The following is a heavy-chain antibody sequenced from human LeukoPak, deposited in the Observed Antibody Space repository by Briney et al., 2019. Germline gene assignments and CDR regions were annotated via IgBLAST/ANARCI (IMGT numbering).Heavy chain of an antibody. J-gene: IGHJ3*02. Sequence: GGSLRLSCAASGFTFSSYSMNWVRQAPGKGLEWVSSISRSSAYIYYADSVKGRFTISRDNAKNSLYLKMNSLRAEDTAVYYCASFPPYMVRTDAFDIWGQGTMVTVSS. CDR3: ASFPPYMVRTDAFDI. V-gene: IGHV3-21*01. CDR2: ISRSSAYI. CDR1: GFTFSSYS. D-gene: IGHD3-10*01.